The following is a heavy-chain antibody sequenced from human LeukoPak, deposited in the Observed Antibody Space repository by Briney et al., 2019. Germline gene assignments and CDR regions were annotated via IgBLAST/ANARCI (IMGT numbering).Heavy chain of an antibody. CDR1: GDSISSTNYY. CDR3: ARAVLATKSEHWFDS. D-gene: IGHD2-8*01. CDR2: IYYTGST. J-gene: IGHJ5*01. V-gene: IGHV4-61*05. Sequence: PSETLSLTCSVSGDSISSTNYYWGWIRQPPGKGLEWIGYIYYTGSTNYNSSLKSRVTISVDTSKNQFSLNLSSVTAADTAMYYCARAVLATKSEHWFDSWGQGTLVTVSS.